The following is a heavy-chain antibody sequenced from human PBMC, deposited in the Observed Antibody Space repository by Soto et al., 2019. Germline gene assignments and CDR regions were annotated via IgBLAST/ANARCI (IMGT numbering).Heavy chain of an antibody. Sequence: SETLSVTCTVSGGSINSGDYSWTWIRQPPGKGLEWIGYIYHTGTTYYNMSLKSRVTISVDRSKNQFSLKLSSVTAADTAVYYCATAPGPYWGQGTLVTVSS. CDR3: ATAPGPY. J-gene: IGHJ4*02. V-gene: IGHV4-30-2*01. CDR1: GGSINSGDYS. CDR2: IYHTGTT.